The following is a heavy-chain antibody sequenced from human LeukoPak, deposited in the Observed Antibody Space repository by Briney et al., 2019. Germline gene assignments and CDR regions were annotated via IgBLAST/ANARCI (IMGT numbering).Heavy chain of an antibody. CDR1: GFTFSDYY. D-gene: IGHD3-10*01. V-gene: IGHV3-11*04. Sequence: GGSLRLSCAASGFTFSDYYMSWIRQAPGKGLEWVSYISSSSSVIYFTDSVKGRFTISRDNAKNSLYLQMNRLRAEDTAVYYCARKVRGDYFDYWGQGTLVTVSS. CDR3: ARKVRGDYFDY. CDR2: ISSSSSVI. J-gene: IGHJ4*02.